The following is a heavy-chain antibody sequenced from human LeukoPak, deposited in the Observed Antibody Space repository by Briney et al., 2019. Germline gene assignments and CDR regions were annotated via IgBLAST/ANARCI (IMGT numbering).Heavy chain of an antibody. CDR1: GYTFTGYY. CDR3: ARDFSITIFGVVIDRFDP. Sequence: ASVKVSCKASGYTFTGYYMHWVRQAPGQGLEWMGWINPNSGGTNYAQKFQGRVTMTRDTSISTAYMELSRLRSDDTAVYYCARDFSITIFGVVIDRFDPWGQGTLVTVSS. J-gene: IGHJ5*02. CDR2: INPNSGGT. V-gene: IGHV1-2*02. D-gene: IGHD3-3*01.